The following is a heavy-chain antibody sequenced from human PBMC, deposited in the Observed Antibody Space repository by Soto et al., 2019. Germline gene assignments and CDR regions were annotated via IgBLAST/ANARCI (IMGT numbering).Heavy chain of an antibody. Sequence: ESGGGVVPPGRSLRLSCAASGFTFSSYGMHWVRQAPGKGLEWVAVIWYDGSNKYYADSVKGRFTISRDNSKNTLYLQMNSLRAEDTAVYYCARAQTRYFDWLLNFDCWGQGTLVTVSS. CDR1: GFTFSSYG. CDR3: ARAQTRYFDWLLNFDC. V-gene: IGHV3-33*01. CDR2: IWYDGSNK. J-gene: IGHJ4*02. D-gene: IGHD3-9*01.